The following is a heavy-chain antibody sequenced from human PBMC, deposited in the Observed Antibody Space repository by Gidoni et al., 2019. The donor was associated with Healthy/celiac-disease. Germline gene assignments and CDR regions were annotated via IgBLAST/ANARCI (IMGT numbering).Heavy chain of an antibody. V-gene: IGHV3-30*01. Sequence: QVQLVESGGGVVQPGRSLRLSCAASGFPFSSYAMHWVRQAPGKGLEWVAVISYDGSNKYYADSVKGRFTISRDNSKNTLYLQMNSLRAEDTAVYYCARDRGGGAWFQHWGQGTLVTVSS. CDR1: GFPFSSYA. J-gene: IGHJ1*01. D-gene: IGHD2-21*02. CDR2: ISYDGSNK. CDR3: ARDRGGGAWFQH.